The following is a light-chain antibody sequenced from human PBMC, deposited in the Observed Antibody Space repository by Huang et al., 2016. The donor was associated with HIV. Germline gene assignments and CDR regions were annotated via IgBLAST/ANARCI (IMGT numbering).Light chain of an antibody. CDR2: DAS. CDR3: QHRSNWPLT. Sequence: EIVLTQSPATLSLSPGERATLSCRASQSVSSYLAWYQQKPGQAPRLLIYDASNRATGIPARFTGSGSGTDFTLTISSLEPEDFAVYYCQHRSNWPLTFGGGTKVEIK. CDR1: QSVSSY. V-gene: IGKV3-11*01. J-gene: IGKJ4*01.